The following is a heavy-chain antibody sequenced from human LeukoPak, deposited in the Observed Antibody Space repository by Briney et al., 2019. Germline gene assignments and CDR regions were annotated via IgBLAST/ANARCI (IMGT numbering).Heavy chain of an antibody. D-gene: IGHD6-19*01. V-gene: IGHV3-23*01. Sequence: GGSLRLSCAASGFFFSIQFMSWVRQAPGKGLEWVSGVSGGGGSTYYAASVKGRFTISRDNSKNTLYLQMSSLRAEDTAVYYCGKHPSSGWFHYFGYWGQGILVSVSS. CDR3: GKHPSSGWFHYFGY. CDR1: GFFFSIQF. CDR2: VSGGGGST. J-gene: IGHJ4*02.